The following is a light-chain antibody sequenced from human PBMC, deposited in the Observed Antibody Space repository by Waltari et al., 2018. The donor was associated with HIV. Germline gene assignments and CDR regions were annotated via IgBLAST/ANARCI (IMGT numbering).Light chain of an antibody. J-gene: IGLJ2*01. CDR3: RSYTSTTTLEV. CDR2: DVS. Sequence: QSALTQPASVSGSPGQSITISCTGTSSDVGGSSYVSWYQHHPGKAPKLMIFDVSNRPSGVSDRFSGSKSGNTASLTISGLQVEDEADYYCRSYTSTTTLEVFGGGTKLTVL. CDR1: SSDVGGSSY. V-gene: IGLV2-14*03.